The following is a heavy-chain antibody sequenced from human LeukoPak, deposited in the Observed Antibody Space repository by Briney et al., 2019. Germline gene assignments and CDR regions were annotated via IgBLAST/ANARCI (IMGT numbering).Heavy chain of an antibody. CDR3: AKVHSSGWYGY. CDR2: ISGSGGST. J-gene: IGHJ4*02. D-gene: IGHD6-19*01. CDR1: GFTFSSYA. V-gene: IGHV3-23*01. Sequence: GGSLRLSCAATGFTFSSYAMSWVRQAPGKGLEWVSAISGSGGSTYYADSVKGRFTISRDNSKNTLYLQMNSLRAEDTAVYYCAKVHSSGWYGYWGQGTLVTVSS.